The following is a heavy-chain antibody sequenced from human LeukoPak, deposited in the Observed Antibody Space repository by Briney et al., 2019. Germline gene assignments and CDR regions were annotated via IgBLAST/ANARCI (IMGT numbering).Heavy chain of an antibody. CDR1: GFTFSNAW. CDR2: IKSKTDGGTT. CDR3: TRLLRARLGYFGY. V-gene: IGHV3-15*01. J-gene: IGHJ4*02. Sequence: GGSLRLSCAASGFTFSNAWMSWVRQAPGKGLEWVGRIKSKTDGGTTEYAASVKGRFTISRDDSKSIAYLQMNSLKTEDTAVYYCTRLLRARLGYFGYWGQGTLVTVSS. D-gene: IGHD3-22*01.